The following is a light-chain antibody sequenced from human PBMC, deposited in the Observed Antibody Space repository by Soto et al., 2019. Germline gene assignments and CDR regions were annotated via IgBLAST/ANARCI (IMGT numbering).Light chain of an antibody. CDR1: SSNIGAGYD. Sequence: QLVLTQPPSVSGAPGQRVTMSCTGSSSNIGAGYDVHWYQQLPGTAPKLLIYGNSNRPSGVPDRFSGSKSGTSASLAITGLQAEDEADYYCQSYDSSLSGSDVVFGGGTKLTVL. J-gene: IGLJ2*01. CDR2: GNS. CDR3: QSYDSSLSGSDVV. V-gene: IGLV1-40*01.